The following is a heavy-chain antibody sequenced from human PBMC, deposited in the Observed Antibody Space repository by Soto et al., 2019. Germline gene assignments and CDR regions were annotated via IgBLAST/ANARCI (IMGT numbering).Heavy chain of an antibody. D-gene: IGHD6-6*01. V-gene: IGHV4-31*03. CDR1: SDSMNSGGYY. CDR2: IYSNGDT. J-gene: IGHJ6*02. CDR3: ARRGGSSSGYYYYAMDV. Sequence: SEALSLTCSVSSDSMNSGGYYWSWIRQHPGKGLEWIGYIYSNGDTYYNPSLKSRVTISVDTSKNQFSLNLTSVTAADTAVYYCARRGGSSSGYYYYAMDVWGQGTTVTVSS.